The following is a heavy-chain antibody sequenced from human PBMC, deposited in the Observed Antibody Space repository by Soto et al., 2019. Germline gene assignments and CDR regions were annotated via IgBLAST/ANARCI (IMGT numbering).Heavy chain of an antibody. CDR2: INHSGST. J-gene: IGHJ6*02. Sequence: SETLSLTCAVYGGSSSGYYWSWIRQPPGKGLEWIGEINHSGSTNYNPSLKSRVTISVDTSKNQFSLKLSSVTAADTAVYYCASNWNYVFGDYGMDVWGQGTTVTVSS. D-gene: IGHD1-7*01. CDR1: GGSSSGYY. V-gene: IGHV4-34*01. CDR3: ASNWNYVFGDYGMDV.